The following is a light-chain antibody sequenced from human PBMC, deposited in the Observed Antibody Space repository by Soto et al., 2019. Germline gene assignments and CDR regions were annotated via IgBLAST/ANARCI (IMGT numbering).Light chain of an antibody. CDR1: QSVSSN. V-gene: IGKV3D-15*01. CDR3: QQYYKWPLT. J-gene: IGKJ4*01. Sequence: EIVMTQSPATLSVSPGERATLSCRASQSVSSNLAWYQQKPGQAPRLLIYGASTRATGIPARLSGSGSGTEFTLTISSLESQDFAVYYCQQYYKWPLTFGGGTKVDIK. CDR2: GAS.